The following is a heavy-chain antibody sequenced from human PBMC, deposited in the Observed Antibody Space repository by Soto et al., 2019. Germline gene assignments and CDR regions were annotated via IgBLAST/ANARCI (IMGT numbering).Heavy chain of an antibody. J-gene: IGHJ4*02. CDR3: ARDRIFESSGYYGY. CDR1: GCTFSNYW. V-gene: IGHV3-33*08. CDR2: IWYDGSNK. Sequence: GGSLRLSCEVSGCTFSNYWMRWVRQAPGKGLEWVAVIWYDGSNKYYADSVKGRFTISRDNSKNTLYLQINSLRAEDTAVYYCARDRIFESSGYYGYWGQGTLVTVSS. D-gene: IGHD3-22*01.